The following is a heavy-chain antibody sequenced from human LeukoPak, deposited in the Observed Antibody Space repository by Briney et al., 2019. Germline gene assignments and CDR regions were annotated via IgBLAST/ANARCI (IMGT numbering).Heavy chain of an antibody. CDR1: GFTFSIYS. CDR2: ISSSISAT. V-gene: IGHV3-48*02. Sequence: GGSLRLSCAASGFTFSIYSMNWVRQAPGKGREWGSFISSSISATYYADSVKGRFTVSRDNATNSLYLQMNSLTDEDTAVYYCARNPGGIGDYWGQGTLVTVSS. J-gene: IGHJ4*02. CDR3: ARNPGGIGDY. D-gene: IGHD4-23*01.